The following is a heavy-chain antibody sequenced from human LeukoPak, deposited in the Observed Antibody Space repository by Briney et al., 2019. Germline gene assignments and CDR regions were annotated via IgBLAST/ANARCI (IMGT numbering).Heavy chain of an antibody. CDR3: ANTPLRLNYYYMDV. D-gene: IGHD4-17*01. J-gene: IGHJ6*03. Sequence: PGGSLRLSCAASGFTFSSYAMSWVRQAPGKGLEWVSAISGSGGSTYYADSVKGRFTISRDNSKNTLYLQMNSLRAEDTAVYYCANTPLRLNYYYMDVWGKGTTVTVSS. CDR1: GFTFSSYA. CDR2: ISGSGGST. V-gene: IGHV3-23*01.